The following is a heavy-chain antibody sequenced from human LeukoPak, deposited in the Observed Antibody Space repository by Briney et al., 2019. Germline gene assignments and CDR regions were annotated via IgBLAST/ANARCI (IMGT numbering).Heavy chain of an antibody. CDR2: IKSKTDGGTT. V-gene: IGHV3-15*01. J-gene: IGHJ4*02. CDR3: TTGLDISSWY. D-gene: IGHD6-13*01. Sequence: GGSLRLSCAASGFTFSNAWMSWVRQAPGKGLEWVGRIKSKTDGGTTDYAEPVKGRFTISRDASKNTLYLQMNGLKIEDTAVYFCTTGLDISSWYWGQGTLVTVSS. CDR1: GFTFSNAW.